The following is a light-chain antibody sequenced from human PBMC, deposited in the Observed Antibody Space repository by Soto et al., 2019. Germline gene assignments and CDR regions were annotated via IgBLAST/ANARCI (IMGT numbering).Light chain of an antibody. V-gene: IGKV3-15*01. CDR1: QSVSSN. Sequence: EIVSTQSPATLSVSPGERVTLSCRASQSVSSNLAWYQQKPGQAPRLLIYGASTRATGNPARFSGSGSGTEFTLTISGLQSEDFAVYYCQQYNNWPPWTFGQGTKVEIK. CDR2: GAS. CDR3: QQYNNWPPWT. J-gene: IGKJ1*01.